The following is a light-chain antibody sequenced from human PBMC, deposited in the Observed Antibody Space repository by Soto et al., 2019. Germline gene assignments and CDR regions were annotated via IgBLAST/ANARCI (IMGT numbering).Light chain of an antibody. CDR2: DAS. V-gene: IGKV1-33*01. CDR1: RDIADS. CDR3: QQYDDPFT. J-gene: IGKJ4*01. Sequence: DPQMTQSPSSLSASVGDTVTITCQASRDIADSLNWYQQRAGQAPKVLIYDASNLQSGVPARFSCSGTATSFIVTISSLQPEDFATYYCQQYDDPFTFGGGTQVDIK.